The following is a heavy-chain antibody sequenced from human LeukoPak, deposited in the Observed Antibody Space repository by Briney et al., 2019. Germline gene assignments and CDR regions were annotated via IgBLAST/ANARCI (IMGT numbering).Heavy chain of an antibody. CDR2: ISSSSSYI. CDR1: GFTFSISA. J-gene: IGHJ4*02. Sequence: PGGSLRLSCAASGFTFSISAVSWVRQAPGKGLEWVSSISSSSSYIYYADSVKGRFTISRDNAKNSLYLQMNSLRAEDTAVYYCARDSSSGWYYFDYWGQGTLVTVSS. CDR3: ARDSSSGWYYFDY. D-gene: IGHD6-19*01. V-gene: IGHV3-21*01.